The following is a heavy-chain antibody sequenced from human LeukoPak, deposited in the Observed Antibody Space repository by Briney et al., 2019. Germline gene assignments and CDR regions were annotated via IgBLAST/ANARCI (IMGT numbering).Heavy chain of an antibody. CDR1: GFTFSSYA. CDR2: ISGSGGST. D-gene: IGHD3-10*01. CDR3: AKGQNYYGSGSYPNWFDP. V-gene: IGHV3-23*01. J-gene: IGHJ5*02. Sequence: GGSLRLSCAASGFTFSSYAMSWVRQAPGNGLEWVSAISGSGGSTYYADSVKGRFTISRDNSKNTLYLQMNSLRAEDTAVYYCAKGQNYYGSGSYPNWFDPWGQGTLVTVSS.